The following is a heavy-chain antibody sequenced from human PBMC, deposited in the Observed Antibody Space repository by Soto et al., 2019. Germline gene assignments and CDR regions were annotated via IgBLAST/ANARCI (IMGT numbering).Heavy chain of an antibody. V-gene: IGHV3-30-3*01. Sequence: PGWSLRLSCISSVFTFIRFSMHWVRQAPGKGLEWVAVVSHERNTTYYVDSVKGRFTISRDNSKNTLYLQMNSLRPDDTAVYYCARDGPNGPNDADYWGQGTLVTVSS. CDR2: VSHERNTT. J-gene: IGHJ4*02. D-gene: IGHD1-1*01. CDR3: ARDGPNGPNDADY. CDR1: VFTFIRFS.